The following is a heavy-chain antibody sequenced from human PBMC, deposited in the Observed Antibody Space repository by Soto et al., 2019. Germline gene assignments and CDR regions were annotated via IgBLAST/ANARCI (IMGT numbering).Heavy chain of an antibody. V-gene: IGHV5-10-1*01. CDR3: GRLGDCSGGSCFSRDYFHGMDG. CDR1: GYSLATYW. J-gene: IGHJ6*02. Sequence: GESLKISCKSSGYSLATYWITWVRQMPGKGLEWMGRIGPSDSYINYSPSFQGRVTISADKSLNTAYLQWSSLEASDTAMYYCGRLGDCSGGSCFSRDYFHGMDGWGQGTTVPGSS. CDR2: IGPSDSYI. D-gene: IGHD2-15*01.